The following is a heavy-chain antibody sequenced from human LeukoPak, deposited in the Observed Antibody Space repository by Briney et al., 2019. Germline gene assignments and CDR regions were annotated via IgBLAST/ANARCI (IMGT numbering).Heavy chain of an antibody. V-gene: IGHV4-34*01. J-gene: IGHJ5*02. Sequence: PSETLSLTCAAYGGSFSVYYWSWIRQPPGKGLEWIGEINDSGRTNYNPSLKSRVTISVDTSKNQFSLKLSSVTAADTAVYYCASQAYDYVWGSYRYNWFDPWGQGTLVTVSS. CDR3: ASQAYDYVWGSYRYNWFDP. CDR1: GGSFSVYY. D-gene: IGHD3-16*02. CDR2: INDSGRT.